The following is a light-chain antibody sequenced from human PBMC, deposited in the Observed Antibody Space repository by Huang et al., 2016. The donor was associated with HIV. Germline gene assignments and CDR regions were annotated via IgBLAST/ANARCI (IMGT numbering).Light chain of an antibody. J-gene: IGKJ2*01. V-gene: IGKV1-33*01. CDR1: QDITNY. CDR3: QHDDGLPPFT. CDR2: DAT. Sequence: DIQMTQSPSSLSASVGDRVIITCQASQDITNYLNWYQQKPGKAPKVLIYDATNWKTGVRSRCSGSGLGTHFTFGISRLQTEDIATYYCQHDDGLPPFTFGQGTKVEIK.